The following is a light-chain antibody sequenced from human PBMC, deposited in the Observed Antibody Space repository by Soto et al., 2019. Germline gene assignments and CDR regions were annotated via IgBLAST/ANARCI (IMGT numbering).Light chain of an antibody. CDR2: KAS. J-gene: IGKJ1*01. V-gene: IGKV1-5*03. Sequence: DIQMTQSPSTLSGSVGDTVTITCRASQTISSWLAWYQQKPGKAPKLLIYKASTLKSGVPSRFSGSGSGTEFTLTISSLQPDDFATYYCQHYNSYSEAFGQGTNVDI. CDR3: QHYNSYSEA. CDR1: QTISSW.